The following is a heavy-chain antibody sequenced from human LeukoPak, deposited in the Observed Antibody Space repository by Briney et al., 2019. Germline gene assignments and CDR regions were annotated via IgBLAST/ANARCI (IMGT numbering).Heavy chain of an antibody. CDR3: AREGRVVEMATGEYFQH. D-gene: IGHD5-24*01. CDR2: IIPILGIA. J-gene: IGHJ1*01. V-gene: IGHV1-69*04. Sequence: SVKVSCKASGGTFSSYTISWVRQAPGQGLEWMGRIIPILGIANYAQKFQGRVTITAGKSTSTAYMELSSLRSEDTAVYYCAREGRVVEMATGEYFQHWGQGTLVTVSS. CDR1: GGTFSSYT.